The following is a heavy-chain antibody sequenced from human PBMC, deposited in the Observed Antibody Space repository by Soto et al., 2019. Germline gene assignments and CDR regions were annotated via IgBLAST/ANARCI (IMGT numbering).Heavy chain of an antibody. J-gene: IGHJ4*02. V-gene: IGHV1-18*01. CDR1: GYTFTTYG. D-gene: IGHD3-10*01. Sequence: QVQLVQSGAEVKKPGASVTVSCKASGYTFTTYGFGWVRQAPGQGLEWMGWISTHNGNTRYAQKFQGRVTMTTDASTSTAYMELRSLSSDDTAVYYCAKDLSTITPSYFDYWGLGTLVTVSS. CDR2: ISTHNGNT. CDR3: AKDLSTITPSYFDY.